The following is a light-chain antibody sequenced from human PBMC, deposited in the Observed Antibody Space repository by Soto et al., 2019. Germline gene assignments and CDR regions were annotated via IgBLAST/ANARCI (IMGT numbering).Light chain of an antibody. Sequence: EIVMTQSPATLSLSPGERAALSCRASQSINSELAWYQQKPGQPPRLLIYGASTSAAGGPARFSGSECGSEFTLTTIGRQSEDVAVYYCQQGHNWPLTFGQGTRLEI. J-gene: IGKJ2*01. CDR1: QSINSE. CDR3: QQGHNWPLT. CDR2: GAS. V-gene: IGKV3-15*01.